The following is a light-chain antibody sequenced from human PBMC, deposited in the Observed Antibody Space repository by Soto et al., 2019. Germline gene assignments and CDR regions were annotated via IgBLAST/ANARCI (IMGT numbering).Light chain of an antibody. Sequence: EIVLTQSPGTLSLSPGERATLSCRASQSVRSSYLAWYQQKSGQAPRLLIYGASGRATGIPDRFSGSGSGTDFTLTISRLEPEDFAVYYCQQYGSSAPWTFGQGTRWIS. CDR1: QSVRSSY. CDR2: GAS. V-gene: IGKV3-20*01. J-gene: IGKJ1*01. CDR3: QQYGSSAPWT.